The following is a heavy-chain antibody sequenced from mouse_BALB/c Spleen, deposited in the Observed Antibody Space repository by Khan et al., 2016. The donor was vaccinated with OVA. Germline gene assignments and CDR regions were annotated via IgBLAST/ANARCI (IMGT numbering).Heavy chain of an antibody. Sequence: QVQLQQPGAELVRPGASVKLSCKASGYTFTSYWMNWVKQRPGQGLEWIGMIDPSDSETHYNQMFRDKATLTVDKSSSTAYMQLSSLKSEDSAVYYCARREKYGYDPAWFAYWGQGTLVTVSA. CDR2: IDPSDSET. CDR3: ARREKYGYDPAWFAY. CDR1: GYTFTSYW. D-gene: IGHD2-2*01. J-gene: IGHJ3*01. V-gene: IGHV1-61*01.